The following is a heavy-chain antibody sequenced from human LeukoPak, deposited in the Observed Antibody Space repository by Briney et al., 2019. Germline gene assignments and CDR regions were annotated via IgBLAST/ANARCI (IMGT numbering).Heavy chain of an antibody. CDR1: GGSISSSIYH. D-gene: IGHD6-13*01. V-gene: IGHV4-39*01. Sequence: PSETLSLTCTVSGGSISSSIYHWGWIRQTPGKGLEWIGCIYYSGSTYYNPSLKSRVTMSLDTSKNQLSLKLTSVTAADTAVYYCARQLGVKDSSLVNFWGQGTLVTVSS. CDR2: IYYSGST. J-gene: IGHJ4*02. CDR3: ARQLGVKDSSLVNF.